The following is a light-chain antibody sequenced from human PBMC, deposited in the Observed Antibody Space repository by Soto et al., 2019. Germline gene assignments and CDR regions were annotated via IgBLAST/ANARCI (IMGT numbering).Light chain of an antibody. CDR1: QGISSY. CDR2: AAS. J-gene: IGKJ4*01. V-gene: IGKV1-8*01. CDR3: QQYYSYPLT. Sequence: AIRITHSPSSFYASTGNIGTIICRSSQGISSYLAWYQQTPGKAPKLLLYAASTLQSGVPSRFSGSGAGTDFTLTISCLQSEDFATYYFQQYYSYPLTFGGGTKVDIK.